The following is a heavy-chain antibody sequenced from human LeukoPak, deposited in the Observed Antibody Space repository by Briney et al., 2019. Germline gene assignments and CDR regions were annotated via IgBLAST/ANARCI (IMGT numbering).Heavy chain of an antibody. CDR1: GGSISSYY. D-gene: IGHD3-10*01. CDR2: IYTSGST. J-gene: IGHJ5*02. V-gene: IGHV4-4*09. Sequence: PSETLSLTCTVSGGSISSYYWSWIRQPPGKGLEWIGYIYTSGSTNYNPSLKSRVTISVDTSKNQFSLKLSSVTAADTAVYYCASTPYHYYGSGSYSYNWFDPWGQGTLVTVSS. CDR3: ASTPYHYYGSGSYSYNWFDP.